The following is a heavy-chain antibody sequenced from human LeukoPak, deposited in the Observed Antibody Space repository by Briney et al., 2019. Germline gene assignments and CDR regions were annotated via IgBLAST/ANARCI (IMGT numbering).Heavy chain of an antibody. Sequence: GSSLRLPCAASGFTFSNYAVHWVRQAPGKGLEWVALISDDGSNKYYTNSVKGRFTISRDNSKNTLYLQMNGLRAEDTAVYYCATRTSGAFDFWGQGTMVIVS. CDR3: ATRTSGAFDF. V-gene: IGHV3-30-3*01. CDR1: GFTFSNYA. J-gene: IGHJ3*01. CDR2: ISDDGSNK.